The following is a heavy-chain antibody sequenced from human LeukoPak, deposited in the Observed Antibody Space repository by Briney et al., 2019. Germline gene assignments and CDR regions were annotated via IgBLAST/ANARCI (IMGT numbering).Heavy chain of an antibody. V-gene: IGHV4-34*01. CDR2: INHSGST. CDR3: ARGPITIFGVVTAGGDFDY. CDR1: GGSFSGYY. J-gene: IGHJ4*02. Sequence: PSETLSLTCAVYGGSFSGYYWSWIRQPPGKGLEWIGEINHSGSTNYNPSLKSRVTISVDTSKNQFSLKLSSVTAADTAVYYCARGPITIFGVVTAGGDFDYWGQGTLVTVSS. D-gene: IGHD3-3*01.